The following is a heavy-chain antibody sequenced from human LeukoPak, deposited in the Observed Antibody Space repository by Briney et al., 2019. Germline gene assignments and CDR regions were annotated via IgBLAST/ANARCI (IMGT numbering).Heavy chain of an antibody. CDR3: ARAASGYSSSSVYWFDP. Sequence: GGSLRLSCAASGFTFSSYSMNWVRQAPGKGLEWVSSISSSSSYIYYADSVKGRFTISRDNAKNSLYLQMNSLRAEDTAVYYCARAASGYSSSSVYWFDPWGQGTLVTVSS. D-gene: IGHD6-6*01. J-gene: IGHJ5*02. CDR1: GFTFSSYS. V-gene: IGHV3-21*01. CDR2: ISSSSSYI.